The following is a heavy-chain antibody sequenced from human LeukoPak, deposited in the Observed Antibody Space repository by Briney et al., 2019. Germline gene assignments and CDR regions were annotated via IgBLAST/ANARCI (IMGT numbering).Heavy chain of an antibody. J-gene: IGHJ4*02. CDR1: GGSFSSYY. D-gene: IGHD6-13*01. CDR2: IYYSGST. V-gene: IGHV4-59*01. Sequence: SETLSLTCTVSGGSFSSYYWSWIRQPPGKGLQYIGYIYYSGSTNYNTSLKSRVTMSVDTSKNQFSLKLYSVTAADTAVYYCARATPDSSSWTPVVDYWGQGILVTVSS. CDR3: ARATPDSSSWTPVVDY.